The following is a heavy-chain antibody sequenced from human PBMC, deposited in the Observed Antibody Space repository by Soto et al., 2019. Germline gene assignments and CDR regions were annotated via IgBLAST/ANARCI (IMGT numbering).Heavy chain of an antibody. CDR3: TRAGSDPGNFYISNYYAMDV. CDR1: GFSVSSDY. J-gene: IGHJ6*02. D-gene: IGHD3-10*01. Sequence: GSLRLACSASGFSVSSDYMSGVRQAAGKGLEWVSLIYSGGDTYYADSVKGRFTISRDISSNTIYLHMTSLRADGTAIYYCTRAGSDPGNFYISNYYAMDVWGRGTKVTVYS. CDR2: IYSGGDT. V-gene: IGHV3-53*01.